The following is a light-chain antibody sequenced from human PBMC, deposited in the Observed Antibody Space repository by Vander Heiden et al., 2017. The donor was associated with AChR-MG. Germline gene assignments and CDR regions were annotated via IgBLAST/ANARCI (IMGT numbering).Light chain of an antibody. Sequence: EIVMTQSPATLSVSPGESATLSCRAAQSIYSNLAWYQQKPGQAPRLLIYGASTRATGIPAKFSGSGSGTEFTLTISSLQSEDLAIYYCQQYDDWPRTFGQGTKVEIK. V-gene: IGKV3-15*01. CDR2: GAS. J-gene: IGKJ1*01. CDR3: QQYDDWPRT. CDR1: QSIYSN.